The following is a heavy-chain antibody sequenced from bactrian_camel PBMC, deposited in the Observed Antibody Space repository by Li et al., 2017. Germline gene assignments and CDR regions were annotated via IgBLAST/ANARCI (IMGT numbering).Heavy chain of an antibody. V-gene: IGHV3S1*01. Sequence: HVQLVESGGGSVKAGGSLTLTCVASGYTYNRYCMGWFRLAPGKEREGVAIIDTDGSTFYADSVTVRFTISQDNTKNTLSLQMNSLKPEDTAMYYCAAGQSMSGIQALGAMPQAFFRHWGQGTQVTVS. CDR1: GYTYNRYC. J-gene: IGHJ4*01. D-gene: IGHD3*01. CDR3: AAGQSMSGIQALGAMPQAFFRH. CDR2: IDTDGST.